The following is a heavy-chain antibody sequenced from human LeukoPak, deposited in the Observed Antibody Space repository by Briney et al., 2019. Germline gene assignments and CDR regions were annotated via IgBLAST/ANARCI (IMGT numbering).Heavy chain of an antibody. D-gene: IGHD3-16*01. CDR1: GFPFSSSW. CDR3: ARDPGYESCSPFWGGVDV. V-gene: IGHV3-74*01. Sequence: QPGGSLRLSCAASGFPFSSSWMHWVRQAPGKGLVWVSRITRDGSSTTYADSVKGRFTTSRDNAKNTLYLQMDSLRDDDTAVYYCARDPGYESCSPFWGGVDVWGNGTTVIVSS. CDR2: ITRDGSST. J-gene: IGHJ6*04.